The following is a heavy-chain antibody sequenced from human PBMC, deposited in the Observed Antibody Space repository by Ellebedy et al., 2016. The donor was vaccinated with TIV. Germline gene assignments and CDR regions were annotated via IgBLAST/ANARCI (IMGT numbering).Heavy chain of an antibody. CDR3: TKGYSSGRYVGWFDP. CDR1: GFTFISHA. D-gene: IGHD6-19*01. CDR2: LSNNGVRT. J-gene: IGHJ5*02. V-gene: IGHV3-23*01. Sequence: GGSLRLXXAASGFTFISHAVSWVRQAPGKGLEWVAGLSNNGVRTDYAESVKGRFTISTDNSKNTLYLQMHSLRAEDTAVYYCTKGYSSGRYVGWFDPWGQGTLVTVSS.